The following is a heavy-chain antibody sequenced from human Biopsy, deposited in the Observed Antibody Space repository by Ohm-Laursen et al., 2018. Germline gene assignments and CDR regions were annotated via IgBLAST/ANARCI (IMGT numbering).Heavy chain of an antibody. V-gene: IGHV1-69*04. CDR1: GGPSSNYA. J-gene: IGHJ4*02. CDR3: AADAGGYYTEFDY. D-gene: IGHD3-3*01. CDR2: IVPVLGHL. Sequence: GSSVKVSCKASGGPSSNYAFSWVRQAPGQGLEWVGRIVPVLGHLNYAQRFQGRVSITADKSTSYVFMELSRLTSGDTAVYYCAADAGGYYTEFDYWGPGTLVTVSS.